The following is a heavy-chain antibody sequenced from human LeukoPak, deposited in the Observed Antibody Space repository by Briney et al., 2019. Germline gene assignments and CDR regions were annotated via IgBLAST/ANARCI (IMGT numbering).Heavy chain of an antibody. J-gene: IGHJ3*02. D-gene: IGHD4-17*01. CDR1: GDPISSYY. CDR2: IYKGGST. Sequence: SETLSLTCTVSGDPISSYYCSWIRQPPGKGLEWIGHIYKGGSTNYNPSLKSRVTISVDTSKNQFSLKLSSVTAADTAVYYCARDRDYVNAFDIWGQGTMVTVSS. CDR3: ARDRDYVNAFDI. V-gene: IGHV4-59*01.